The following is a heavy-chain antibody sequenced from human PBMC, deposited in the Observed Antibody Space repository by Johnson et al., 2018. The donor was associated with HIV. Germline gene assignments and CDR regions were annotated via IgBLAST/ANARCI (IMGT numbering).Heavy chain of an antibody. CDR3: AKDLRITIFGLVPPHYAFDI. J-gene: IGHJ3*02. CDR2: ISYDGGNK. V-gene: IGHV3-30-3*01. Sequence: QMQLVESGGGVVQPGRSLRLSCAASGFTFSSYAMHWVRQAPGKGLEWVAVISYDGGNKYYADSVKGRFTISRDNSKNTLYLQRNSLRAEDTAVYYCAKDLRITIFGLVPPHYAFDIWGQGTMVTVSS. CDR1: GFTFSSYA. D-gene: IGHD3-3*01.